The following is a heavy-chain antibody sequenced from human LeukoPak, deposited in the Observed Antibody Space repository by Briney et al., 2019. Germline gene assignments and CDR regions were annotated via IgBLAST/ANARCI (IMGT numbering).Heavy chain of an antibody. CDR2: INAGNGNT. Sequence: GASVKVSCKASGYTFTSYAMHWVRQAPGQRLECMRWINAGNGNTKYSQKFQGRVTITRDTSASTAYMELSSLRSEDTAVYYCARDQLPPLGGYFDLWGRGTLVTVSS. V-gene: IGHV1-3*01. CDR1: GYTFTSYA. CDR3: ARDQLPPLGGYFDL. D-gene: IGHD2-2*01. J-gene: IGHJ2*01.